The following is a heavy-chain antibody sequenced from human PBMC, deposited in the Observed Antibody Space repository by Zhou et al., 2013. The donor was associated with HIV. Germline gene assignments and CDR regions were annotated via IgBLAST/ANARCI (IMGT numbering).Heavy chain of an antibody. J-gene: IGHJ4*02. CDR3: ARERVVPAAMALDY. CDR1: GGTFSSYA. D-gene: IGHD2-2*01. CDR2: IIPILGIA. V-gene: IGHV1-69*04. Sequence: QVQLVQSGAEVKKPGSSVKVSCKASGGTFSSYAINWVRQAPGQGLEWMGRIIPILGIANYAQKFQGRVTITADKFTSTAYMELSSLRSEDTAVYYCARERVVPAAMALDYWGQGTLVTVSS.